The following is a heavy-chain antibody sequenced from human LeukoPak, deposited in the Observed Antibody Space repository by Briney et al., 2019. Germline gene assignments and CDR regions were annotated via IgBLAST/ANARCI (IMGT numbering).Heavy chain of an antibody. D-gene: IGHD3-22*01. CDR3: ARCITMIVVVTSFDY. CDR2: IYHSGST. V-gene: IGHV4-38-2*02. Sequence: SETLSLTCTVSGYSISSGYYWGWIRQPPGKGLEWIGSIYHSGSTYYNPSLKSRVTISVDTSKNQFSLKLSSVTAADTAVYYCARCITMIVVVTSFDYWGQGTLVTVSS. CDR1: GYSISSGYY. J-gene: IGHJ4*02.